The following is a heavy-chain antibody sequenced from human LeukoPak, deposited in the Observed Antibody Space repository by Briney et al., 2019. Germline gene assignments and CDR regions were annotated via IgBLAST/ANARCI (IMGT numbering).Heavy chain of an antibody. CDR3: ARDLGGAYSREFDY. CDR2: IGTAGDT. V-gene: IGHV3-13*01. D-gene: IGHD5-18*01. J-gene: IGHJ4*02. CDR1: GFRFSSYD. Sequence: PGGSLRLSCVGSGFRFSSYDMNWVRQAPGRGLEWLSAIGTAGDTYYPGSVKGRFTISRENAKNSLYLQMNSLRAEDTAVYYCARDLGGAYSREFDYWGQGTLVTVSS.